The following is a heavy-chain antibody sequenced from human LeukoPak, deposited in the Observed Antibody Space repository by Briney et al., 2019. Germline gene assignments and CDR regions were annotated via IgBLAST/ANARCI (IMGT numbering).Heavy chain of an antibody. V-gene: IGHV3-74*01. Sequence: PGGSLRLSCAASGFTFSSYWMHWVRQAPGKGLVWVSRISSDGNSYADSVKGRFTTSRDNAKNTLYLQMNSLRAEDTAVYYCARAGLGYCSGGSCYALPPYSFDIWGQGTVVTVSS. J-gene: IGHJ3*02. CDR3: ARAGLGYCSGGSCYALPPYSFDI. D-gene: IGHD2-15*01. CDR1: GFTFSSYW. CDR2: ISSDGN.